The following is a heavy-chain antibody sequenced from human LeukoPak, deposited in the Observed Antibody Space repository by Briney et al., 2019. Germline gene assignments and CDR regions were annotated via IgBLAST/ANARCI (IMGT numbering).Heavy chain of an antibody. V-gene: IGHV1-2*02. J-gene: IGHJ3*02. Sequence: ASVKVSCKASGYTFTGYYMHWVRQAPGQGLEWMGWINPNSGGTNYAQKFQGRVTMTRDTSISTAYMELSRLRSDDTAVYYCARATIVVVTHDAFDIWGQGTMVTVSS. CDR3: ARATIVVVTHDAFDI. CDR2: INPNSGGT. D-gene: IGHD3-22*01. CDR1: GYTFTGYY.